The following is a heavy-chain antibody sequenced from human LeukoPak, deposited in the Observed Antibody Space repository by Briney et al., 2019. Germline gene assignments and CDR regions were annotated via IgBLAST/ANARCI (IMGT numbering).Heavy chain of an antibody. J-gene: IGHJ4*02. V-gene: IGHV5-51*01. CDR1: GHRFTSYW. Sequence: GESLKISCKGSGHRFTSYWIAWVRQMPGKGLEWMGIIYPSDSETTYSPSFQGQVTISADKSISTAYLQWSSLTASDTAMYYCARSVGATPLDYWGQGTSVTVSS. CDR2: IYPSDSET. CDR3: ARSVGATPLDY. D-gene: IGHD1-26*01.